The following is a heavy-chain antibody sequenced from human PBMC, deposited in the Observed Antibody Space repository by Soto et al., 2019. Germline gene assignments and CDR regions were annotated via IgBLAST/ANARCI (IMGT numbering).Heavy chain of an antibody. CDR2: IDWDDDK. V-gene: IGHV2-70*01. Sequence: SGPTLVNPTQTLTLTCTFSGFSLSTSGMCVSWIRQPPGKALEWLALIDWDDDKYYSTSLKTRLTISKDTSKNQVVLTMTNMDPVDTATYYCARNNALYDYGDAIDYFDYWGQGTLVTVSS. D-gene: IGHD4-17*01. J-gene: IGHJ4*02. CDR3: ARNNALYDYGDAIDYFDY. CDR1: GFSLSTSGMC.